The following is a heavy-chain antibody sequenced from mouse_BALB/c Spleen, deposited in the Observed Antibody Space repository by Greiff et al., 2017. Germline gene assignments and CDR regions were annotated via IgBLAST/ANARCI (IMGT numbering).Heavy chain of an antibody. CDR3: ASSRLSYAMDY. V-gene: IGHV5-17*02. CDR1: GFTFSSFG. Sequence: EVKLMESGGGLVQPGGSRKLSCAASGFTFSSFGMHWVRQAPEKGLEWVAYISSGSSTIYYADTVKGRFTISRDNPKNTLFLQMTSLRSEDTAMYYCASSRLSYAMDYWGQGTSVTVSS. CDR2: ISSGSSTI. J-gene: IGHJ4*01.